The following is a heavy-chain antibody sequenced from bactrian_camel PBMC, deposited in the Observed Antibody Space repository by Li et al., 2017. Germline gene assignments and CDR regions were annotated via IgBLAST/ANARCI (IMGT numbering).Heavy chain of an antibody. CDR1: GFTFSNHA. J-gene: IGHJ4*01. V-gene: IGHV3S42*01. D-gene: IGHD2*01. Sequence: VQLVESGGGLVQPGGSLRLSCKVSGFTFSNHAMSWVRQAPGKGLEWVSGINSRTDDTTVYAESVKGRFTISIDNAKNTLYLQMNSLKTDDTGVYICSTGRDTKTSIPSPLKGQGTQVTVS. CDR2: INSRTDDTT.